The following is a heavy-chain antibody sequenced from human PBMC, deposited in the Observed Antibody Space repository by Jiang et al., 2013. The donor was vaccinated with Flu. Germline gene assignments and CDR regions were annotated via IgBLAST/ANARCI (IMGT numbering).Heavy chain of an antibody. CDR3: AREYYDILTGYQRAFDY. D-gene: IGHD3-9*01. CDR1: GFTFSSYW. V-gene: IGHV3-74*01. Sequence: VQLVESGGGLVQPGGSLRLSCAASGFTFSSYWMHWVRQAPGKGLVWVSRINSDGSSTSYADSVKGRFTISRDNAKNTLYLQMNSLRAEDTAVYYCAREYYDILTGYQRAFDYWGQGTLVTVSS. J-gene: IGHJ4*02. CDR2: INSDGSST.